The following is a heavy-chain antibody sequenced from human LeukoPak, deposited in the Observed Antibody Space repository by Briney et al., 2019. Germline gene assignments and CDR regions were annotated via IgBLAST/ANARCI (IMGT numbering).Heavy chain of an antibody. CDR1: GFSFSDHY. CDR3: VREGPGLSQLDD. CDR2: IRSRVNSYTT. J-gene: IGHJ4*02. V-gene: IGHV3-72*01. Sequence: PGGSLRLSCAASGFSFSDHYMDWVRQAPGKRVEWGGRIRSRVNSYTTEYAASVEGRFTISRDDSKNSLYLQLNSLKTEDTAVYYCVREGPGLSQLDDWGQGTLVTVSS. D-gene: IGHD3-16*02.